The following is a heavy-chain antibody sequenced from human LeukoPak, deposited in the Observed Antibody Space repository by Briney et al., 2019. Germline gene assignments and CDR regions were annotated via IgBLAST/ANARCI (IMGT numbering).Heavy chain of an antibody. Sequence: SETLSLTCTVSGGSISSSSYYWGWIRQPPGKGLEWIGSIYYSGSTYYNSSLKSRVTISVDTSKNQFSLKLSSVTAADTAVYYCARSRTGIVVVPAAWGQGTLVTVSS. D-gene: IGHD2-2*01. V-gene: IGHV4-39*01. CDR1: GGSISSSSYY. J-gene: IGHJ4*02. CDR3: ARSRTGIVVVPAA. CDR2: IYYSGST.